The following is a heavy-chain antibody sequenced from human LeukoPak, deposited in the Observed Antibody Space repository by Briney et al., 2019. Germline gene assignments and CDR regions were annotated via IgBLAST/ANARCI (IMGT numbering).Heavy chain of an antibody. CDR2: IFGSGTPT. D-gene: IGHD1-26*01. CDR3: AKDRVGAMLYFDL. Sequence: PGGSLRLSCAASGFTFSNYAMSWVRQAPGKGLEWVSTIFGSGTPTHYADSVKDRITISRDNSKNTLDLQMNSLRAEDTAVYFCAKDRVGAMLYFDLWGQGTLVTVSS. CDR1: GFTFSNYA. J-gene: IGHJ4*02. V-gene: IGHV3-23*01.